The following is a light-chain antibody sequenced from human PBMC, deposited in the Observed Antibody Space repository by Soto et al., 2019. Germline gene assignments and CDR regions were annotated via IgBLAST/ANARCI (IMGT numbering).Light chain of an antibody. Sequence: DFQMTQSPSSLSASVGDRVTITCRASQDIGTFLNWYQQKPGKPPNLLIYAASNLLSGVSSRFRGSGSGTDFTLTISSLQPEDFATYYCQQSYSTPQITVGTGTKVDMK. CDR2: AAS. CDR1: QDIGTF. CDR3: QQSYSTPQIT. J-gene: IGKJ3*01. V-gene: IGKV1-39*01.